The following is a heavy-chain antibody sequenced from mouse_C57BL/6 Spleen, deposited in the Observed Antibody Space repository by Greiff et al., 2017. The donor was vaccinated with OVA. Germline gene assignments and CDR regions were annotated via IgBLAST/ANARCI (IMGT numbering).Heavy chain of an antibody. CDR2: IHPNSGST. D-gene: IGHD4-1*01. Sequence: QVQLQQSGAELVKPGASVKLSCKASGYTFTSYWMHWVKQRPGQGLEWIGMIHPNSGSTNYNEKFKSKATLTVDKSSSTAYMQLSSLTSEDSAVYYCAREDLTGHFDDWGQGTTLTVSS. V-gene: IGHV1-64*01. J-gene: IGHJ2*01. CDR1: GYTFTSYW. CDR3: AREDLTGHFDD.